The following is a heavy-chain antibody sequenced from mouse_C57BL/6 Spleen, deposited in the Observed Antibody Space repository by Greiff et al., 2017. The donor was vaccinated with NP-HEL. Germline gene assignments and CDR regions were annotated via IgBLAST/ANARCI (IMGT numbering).Heavy chain of an antibody. V-gene: IGHV5-6*02. CDR1: GFTFSSYG. Sequence: DVKLVESGGDLVKPGGSLKLSCAASGFTFSSYGMSWVRQTPDKSLEWVATISSGGSYTYYPDSVKGRSTLSRDNTKNTLYLQLSSLKSEDTAMYDCASESYYGYDEGYVMDYWGQGTSATGSS. CDR3: ASESYYGYDEGYVMDY. D-gene: IGHD2-9*01. J-gene: IGHJ4*01. CDR2: ISSGGSYT.